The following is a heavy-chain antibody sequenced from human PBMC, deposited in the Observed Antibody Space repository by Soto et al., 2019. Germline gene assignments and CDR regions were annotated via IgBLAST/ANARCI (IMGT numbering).Heavy chain of an antibody. J-gene: IGHJ4*02. CDR2: VYRSGIT. Sequence: PSETLSLTCRVSGASVSSETHFWSWIRQAPGKGLEWIGYVYRSGITNSNPALKSRVFVSADMARNQFSLTLDSVTPADTAVYYCAREDMSGTYYFDYWGPGIQVTVS. V-gene: IGHV4-61*01. CDR3: AREDMSGTYYFDY. D-gene: IGHD1-26*01. CDR1: GASVSSETHF.